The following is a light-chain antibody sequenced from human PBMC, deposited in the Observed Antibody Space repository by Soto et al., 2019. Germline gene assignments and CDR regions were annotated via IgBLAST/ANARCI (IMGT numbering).Light chain of an antibody. CDR3: SSYTSSSVV. CDR2: DVS. V-gene: IGLV2-14*01. Sequence: QSVLTQPASVSGSPGQSITISCTGTSSDVGGYNYVSWYQQHPGKAPKLMIYDVSNRPSGVSNRFSGSKSGHTASLTISGLQAEDEADYYCSSYTSSSVVFGGGTQLTVL. CDR1: SSDVGGYNY. J-gene: IGLJ2*01.